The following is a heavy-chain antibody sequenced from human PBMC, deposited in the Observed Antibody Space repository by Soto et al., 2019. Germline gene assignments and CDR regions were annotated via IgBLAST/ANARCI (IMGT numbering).Heavy chain of an antibody. CDR3: TRSDYDTSGYTDY. J-gene: IGHJ4*02. CDR2: ISESGTTI. V-gene: IGHV3-11*01. CDR1: GFAFSAYY. D-gene: IGHD3-22*01. Sequence: QVHLMESGGGLVKPGGSLRLSCAASGFAFSAYYMSWIRQAPGKGLEWLSYISESGTTIYYADSVEGRFTISRDNAKNSLYLQMNSMRVEDTAVYYCTRSDYDTSGYTDYWGQGTLVTVSS.